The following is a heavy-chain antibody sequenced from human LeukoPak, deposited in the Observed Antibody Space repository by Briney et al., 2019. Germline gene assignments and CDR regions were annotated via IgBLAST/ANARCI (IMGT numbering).Heavy chain of an antibody. CDR1: GYTFTSYY. CDR3: ARADSSSWYTAYYYYGMDV. D-gene: IGHD6-13*01. Sequence: GASVTVSCKASGYTFTSYYMHWVRQAPGQGLEWMGIINPSGGSTSYAQKFQGRVTMTRDTSTSTVYMELSSLRSEDTAVYYCARADSSSWYTAYYYYGMDVWGQGTTVTVSS. J-gene: IGHJ6*02. CDR2: INPSGGST. V-gene: IGHV1-46*01.